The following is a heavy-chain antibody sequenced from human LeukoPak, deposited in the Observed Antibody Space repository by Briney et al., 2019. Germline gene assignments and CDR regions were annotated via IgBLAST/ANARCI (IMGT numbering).Heavy chain of an antibody. J-gene: IGHJ4*02. CDR2: ISGDGGST. Sequence: GGSLRLSCAASGFTFDDYAMHWVRQAPGKGLEWVSLISGDGGSTYYADSVKGRFTISRDNSKNSLYLQMNSLRAEETALYYCAKDIITDSGYDSSAYWGPGPLVPVSS. CDR1: GFTFDDYA. D-gene: IGHD5-12*01. CDR3: AKDIITDSGYDSSAY. V-gene: IGHV3-43*02.